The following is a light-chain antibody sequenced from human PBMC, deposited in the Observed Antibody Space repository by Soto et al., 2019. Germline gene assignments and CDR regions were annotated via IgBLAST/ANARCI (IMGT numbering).Light chain of an antibody. CDR2: EVS. Sequence: QSALTQPPSASGSPGQSVTISCTGTSSDVGAYKYVSWYQQYPGKAPKLMIYEVSRRPPGVPARFSGSKSGNTAALTVSGLQAEDEADYYCTSYAGSNIWVFGGGTKLTVL. CDR3: TSYAGSNIWV. CDR1: SSDVGAYKY. J-gene: IGLJ3*02. V-gene: IGLV2-8*01.